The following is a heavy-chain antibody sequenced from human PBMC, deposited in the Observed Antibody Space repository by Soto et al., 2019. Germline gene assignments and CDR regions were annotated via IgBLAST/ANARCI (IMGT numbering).Heavy chain of an antibody. D-gene: IGHD5-12*01. V-gene: IGHV3-66*01. CDR2: FYNGAST. CDR1: GFIVSTKY. Sequence: GGSLRLSCAVSGFIVSTKYMSWVRQAPGKGLEWVSVFYNGASTNYADSVEGRFTISGDNSKNTLYLQMNSLRAEDTAVYYCARAGGDGYNSALPGPWGQGTLVTVSS. J-gene: IGHJ5*02. CDR3: ARAGGDGYNSALPGP.